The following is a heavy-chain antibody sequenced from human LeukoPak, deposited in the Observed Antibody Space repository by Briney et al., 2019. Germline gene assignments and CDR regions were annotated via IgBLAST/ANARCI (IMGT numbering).Heavy chain of an antibody. D-gene: IGHD2-15*01. J-gene: IGHJ4*02. CDR1: GYTFTSYD. Sequence: GASVKVSCKASGYTFTSYDINWVRQATGQGLGWMGWMNPNSGNTGYAQKFQGRVTITRNTSISTAYMELSSLISEDTAVYYCARRDCSGGTCRTRIFDYWGQGTLVTVSS. CDR2: MNPNSGNT. V-gene: IGHV1-8*03. CDR3: ARRDCSGGTCRTRIFDY.